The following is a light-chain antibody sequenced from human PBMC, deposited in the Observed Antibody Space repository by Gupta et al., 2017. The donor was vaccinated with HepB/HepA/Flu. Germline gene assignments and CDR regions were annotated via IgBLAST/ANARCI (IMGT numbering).Light chain of an antibody. Sequence: FKLTQPHSVSESPAKTVTISCTRSSGSIASNYVQWYQQRPGSAPTAVIYEDFQRASGVPDRFSGSIDSSSNSASLTISGLETDDEADYYCQSYDSSNHWVFGGGTKLTVL. CDR1: SGSIASNY. CDR2: EDF. V-gene: IGLV6-57*03. J-gene: IGLJ3*02. CDR3: QSYDSSNHWV.